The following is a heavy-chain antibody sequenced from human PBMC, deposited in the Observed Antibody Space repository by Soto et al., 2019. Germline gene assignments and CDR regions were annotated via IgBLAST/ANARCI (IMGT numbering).Heavy chain of an antibody. V-gene: IGHV4-39*01. CDR2: IYYSGST. CDR3: ASRGYDFWSGYSATVDY. CDR1: GGSISSSSYY. Sequence: SETLSLTCTVSGGSISSSSYYWGWIRQSPGKGLEWIGSIYYSGSTYYNPSLKSRVTISVDTSKNQFSLKLSSVTAADTAVYYCASRGYDFWSGYSATVDYWGQGTLVTVSS. D-gene: IGHD3-3*01. J-gene: IGHJ4*02.